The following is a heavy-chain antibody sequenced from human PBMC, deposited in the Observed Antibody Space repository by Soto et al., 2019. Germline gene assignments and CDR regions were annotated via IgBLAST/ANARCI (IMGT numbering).Heavy chain of an antibody. CDR1: GGTFSSYA. D-gene: IGHD5-18*01. CDR3: ARYGGTAGAFDI. CDR2: IIPIFGTA. J-gene: IGHJ3*02. V-gene: IGHV1-69*13. Sequence: GASVKVSCKASGGTFSSYAISWVRQAPGQGLEWMGGIIPIFGTANYAQKFQGRVTITADESTSTAYMELSSLRSEDTAVYYCARYGGTAGAFDIWGQGTMVTVS.